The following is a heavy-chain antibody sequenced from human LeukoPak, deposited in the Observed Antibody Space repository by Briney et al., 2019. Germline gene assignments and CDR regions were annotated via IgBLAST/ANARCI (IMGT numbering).Heavy chain of an antibody. CDR2: INHSGST. V-gene: IGHV4-34*01. CDR3: ARGTTVTTARGYYGMDV. CDR1: GGSFSGYY. D-gene: IGHD4-17*01. J-gene: IGHJ6*04. Sequence: SETLSLTCAVYGGSFSGYYWSWIRQPPGKGLEGIGEINHSGSTNYNPSLKSRVTISVDTSKNQFSLKLSSVTAADTAVYYCARGTTVTTARGYYGMDVWGKGTTVTVSS.